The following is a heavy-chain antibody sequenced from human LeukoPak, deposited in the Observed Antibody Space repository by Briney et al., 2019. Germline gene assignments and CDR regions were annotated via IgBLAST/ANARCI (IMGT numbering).Heavy chain of an antibody. V-gene: IGHV3-30-3*01. Sequence: GGSLRLSCADSGFTFSSYAMHWVRQAPGKGLEWVAVISYDGSNKYYADSVRGRFTISRDNSKNTLYLQTNSLRAEDTAVYYCARKVFSKYYFDYWGQGTQVTVSS. CDR2: ISYDGSNK. CDR1: GFTFSSYA. D-gene: IGHD4-11*01. CDR3: ARKVFSKYYFDY. J-gene: IGHJ4*02.